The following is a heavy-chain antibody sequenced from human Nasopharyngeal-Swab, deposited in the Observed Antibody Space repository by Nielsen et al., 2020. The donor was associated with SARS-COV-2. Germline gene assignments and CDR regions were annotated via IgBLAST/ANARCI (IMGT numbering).Heavy chain of an antibody. J-gene: IGHJ6*03. V-gene: IGHV4-38-2*01. CDR3: GRHGAGTGGNRVYYYYYVNV. CDR2: VYHSGST. Sequence: TLSLTCAVSGYSISSDNYWAWIRQSSGKGLEWIGSVYHSGSTYYNPSLKRRATISVDTSNNQFSLKLTSVTAADAAVYYCGRHGAGTGGNRVYYYYYVNVWGKGTTVTVSS. D-gene: IGHD1-1*01. CDR1: GYSISSDNY.